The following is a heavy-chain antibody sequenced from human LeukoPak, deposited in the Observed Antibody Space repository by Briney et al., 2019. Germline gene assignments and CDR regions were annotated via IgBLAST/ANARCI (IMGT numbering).Heavy chain of an antibody. CDR1: GGTFSSYT. CDR3: ARVSPTIAAAGTWADAFDI. V-gene: IGHV1-69*02. D-gene: IGHD6-13*01. Sequence: SVKVSCKASGGTFSSYTISWVRQAPGQGPEWMGRIIPILGIANYAQKFQGRVTITADKSTSTAYMELSSLRSEDTAVYYCARVSPTIAAAGTWADAFDIWGQGTMVTVSS. J-gene: IGHJ3*02. CDR2: IIPILGIA.